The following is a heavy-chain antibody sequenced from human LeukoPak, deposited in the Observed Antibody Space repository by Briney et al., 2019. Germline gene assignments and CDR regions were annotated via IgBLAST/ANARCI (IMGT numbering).Heavy chain of an antibody. V-gene: IGHV1-69*13. J-gene: IGHJ4*02. CDR2: IIPIFGTA. CDR1: GGTFSSYA. D-gene: IGHD3-22*01. CDR3: ARADSSGYSYYFDY. Sequence: SVNVSCKASGGTFSSYAIRWVRQAPGQGLEWMGGIIPIFGTANYAQKFQGRVTITADESTSTAYMELSSLRSEDTAVYYCARADSSGYSYYFDYWGQGTLVTVYS.